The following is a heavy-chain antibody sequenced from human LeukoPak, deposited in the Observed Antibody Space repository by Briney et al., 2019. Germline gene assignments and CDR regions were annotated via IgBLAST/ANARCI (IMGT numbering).Heavy chain of an antibody. J-gene: IGHJ6*03. CDR3: ARAYSETYGLGYYYMDV. D-gene: IGHD5-12*01. V-gene: IGHV3-21*01. CDR2: ISSSSIYI. Sequence: GGSLRLSCAASGFTFDDSGMSWVRQAPGKGLEWVSSISSSSIYIYYADSVKGRFTISRDNAKNSLYLQMNSLRAEDTAVYYCARAYSETYGLGYYYMDVWGKGTTVTISS. CDR1: GFTFDDSG.